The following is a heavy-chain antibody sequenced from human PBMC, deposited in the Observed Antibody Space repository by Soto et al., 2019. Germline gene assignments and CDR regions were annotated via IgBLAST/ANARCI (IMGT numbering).Heavy chain of an antibody. CDR2: ISAYNGNT. CDR3: ARSIVVVVAASYYYYYMDV. D-gene: IGHD2-15*01. J-gene: IGHJ6*03. Sequence: QVQLVQSGAEVKKPGASVKVSCKASGYTFTSYGISWVRQAPGQGLEWMGWISAYNGNTNYAQKLQGRVTMTTDTSTSTAYMELRSLRSDDTAVYYCARSIVVVVAASYYYYYMDVWGKGTTVTVSS. V-gene: IGHV1-18*01. CDR1: GYTFTSYG.